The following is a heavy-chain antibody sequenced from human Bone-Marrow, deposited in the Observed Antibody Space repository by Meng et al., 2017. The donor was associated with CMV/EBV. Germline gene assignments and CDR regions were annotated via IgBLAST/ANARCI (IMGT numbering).Heavy chain of an antibody. Sequence: GGSLRLSCAASGFTFSNYGMHWVRQAPGKGLEWVAFIRYDGSNKYYADSVKGRFTISRDNSKNTLYLQMNSLRAEDTAVYYCARGDFWSGDYTDAFDIWGQGTMVTVSS. V-gene: IGHV3-30*02. CDR2: IRYDGSNK. CDR3: ARGDFWSGDYTDAFDI. CDR1: GFTFSNYG. J-gene: IGHJ3*02. D-gene: IGHD3-3*01.